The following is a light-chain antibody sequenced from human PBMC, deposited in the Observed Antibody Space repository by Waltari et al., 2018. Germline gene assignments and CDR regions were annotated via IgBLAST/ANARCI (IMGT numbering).Light chain of an antibody. V-gene: IGKV3-20*01. J-gene: IGKJ1*01. CDR3: QHYVRLPAT. CDR1: QSVSRT. Sequence: EIVLTQSPGTLSLSPGERATLSCRASQSVSRTLAWYQQKPGQAPKLLIYGASIRATGIPDRFTGSGSGTDFSLTISRLEPEDFAIYCCQHYVRLPATFGQGTKVEI. CDR2: GAS.